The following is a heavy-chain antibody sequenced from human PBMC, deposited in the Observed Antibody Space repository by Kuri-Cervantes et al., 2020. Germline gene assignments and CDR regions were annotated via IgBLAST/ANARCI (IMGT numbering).Heavy chain of an antibody. J-gene: IGHJ5*02. Sequence: SETLSLTCTVSGGSISSYYWSWIRQPAGKGLEWIGRIYTSGSTNYNPSLKSRVTMSVDTSKNQFSLKLSSVTAADTAVYYCARDILEGFSRANWFDLWGQGTLVTVSS. CDR3: ARDILEGFSRANWFDL. V-gene: IGHV4-4*07. CDR2: IYTSGST. CDR1: GGSISSYY. D-gene: IGHD3-3*01.